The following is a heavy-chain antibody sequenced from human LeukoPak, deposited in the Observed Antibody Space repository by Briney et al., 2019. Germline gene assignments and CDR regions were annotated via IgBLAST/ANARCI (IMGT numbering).Heavy chain of an antibody. CDR3: AREGYSSGWSGLFDY. V-gene: IGHV3-30*14. J-gene: IGHJ4*02. Sequence: PGGSLRLSCAASGFTFRSYAMHWVRQAPGKGLEWVAVISSDGSNNYYADSVKGRFTISRDNSKNTLYLQMGSLRAEDMAVYYCAREGYSSGWSGLFDYWGQGTLVTVSS. D-gene: IGHD6-19*01. CDR2: ISSDGSNN. CDR1: GFTFRSYA.